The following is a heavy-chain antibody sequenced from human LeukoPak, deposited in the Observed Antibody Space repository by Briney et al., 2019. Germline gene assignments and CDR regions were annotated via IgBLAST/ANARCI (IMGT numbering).Heavy chain of an antibody. CDR3: ARLDYYRGAGSYGGDY. CDR2: ISSSGSTI. CDR1: GFTFSSYE. J-gene: IGHJ4*02. V-gene: IGHV3-48*03. D-gene: IGHD3-10*01. Sequence: GGSLRLSCAASGFTFSSYELNWVRQAPGKGLEWVSYISSSGSTIKYADSVKGRFTISRENAKNSLYLQMNSLRAGDTAVYYCARLDYYRGAGSYGGDYWGQGTLVTVSS.